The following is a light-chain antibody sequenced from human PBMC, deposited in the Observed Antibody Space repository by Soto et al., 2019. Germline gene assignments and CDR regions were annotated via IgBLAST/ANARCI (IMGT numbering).Light chain of an antibody. V-gene: IGLV2-14*01. Sequence: QSALTQPAPVSGSPGQSITISCTGTSSDVGAYNYVSWYQQHPGRAPKLLIYEVRHRPSGVSSRFSGSKSGTTASLTLSGLQAEDEADYYCSSYTTTNTVVFGTGTKLTVL. CDR3: SSYTTTNTVV. CDR2: EVR. J-gene: IGLJ1*01. CDR1: SSDVGAYNY.